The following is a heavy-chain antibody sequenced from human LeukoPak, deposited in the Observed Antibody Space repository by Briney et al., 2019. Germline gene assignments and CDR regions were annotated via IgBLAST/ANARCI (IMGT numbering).Heavy chain of an antibody. D-gene: IGHD1-26*01. CDR3: ARDTYSGSYSRVLDDY. Sequence: SETLSLTCTVSGGSISSYYWSWIRQPPGKGLEWIGYIYYSGSTNYNPSLKSRVTISVDTSKNQFSLKLSSVTAADTAVYYCARDTYSGSYSRVLDDYWGQGTLVTVSS. CDR1: GGSISSYY. V-gene: IGHV4-59*12. J-gene: IGHJ4*02. CDR2: IYYSGST.